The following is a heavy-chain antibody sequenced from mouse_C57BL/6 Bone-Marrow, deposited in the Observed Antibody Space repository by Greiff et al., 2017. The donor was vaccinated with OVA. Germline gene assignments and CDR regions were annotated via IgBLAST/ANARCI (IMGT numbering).Heavy chain of an antibody. D-gene: IGHD4-1*01. CDR3: ARSELGPDY. V-gene: IGHV1-54*01. CDR1: GYAFTNYL. Sequence: VQLQQSGAELVRPGTSVKVSCKASGYAFTNYLIEWVKQRPGQGLEWIGVINPGSGGTNYNEKFKGKATLTADKSSSTAYMQLSSLTSEDSAVYFCARSELGPDYWGQGTTLTVSS. CDR2: INPGSGGT. J-gene: IGHJ2*01.